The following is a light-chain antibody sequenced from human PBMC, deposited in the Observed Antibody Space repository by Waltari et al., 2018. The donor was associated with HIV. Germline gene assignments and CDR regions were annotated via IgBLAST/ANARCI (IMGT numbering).Light chain of an antibody. CDR2: GAS. Sequence: EIVMTPSPATLSVSPGDRATLSCRASQSVSSNLAWYQQKPGQAPRLLIYGASTRATGIPARFSGGGSGTEFTLTISSLQSEDFAVYYCQQYNNWPITFGQGTRLEIK. V-gene: IGKV3-15*01. J-gene: IGKJ5*01. CDR3: QQYNNWPIT. CDR1: QSVSSN.